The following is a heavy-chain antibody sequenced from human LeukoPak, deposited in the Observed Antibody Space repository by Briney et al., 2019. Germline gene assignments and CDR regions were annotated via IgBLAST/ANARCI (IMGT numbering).Heavy chain of an antibody. CDR1: GGSISSGSYY. CDR2: IYTSGST. CDR3: ARGARLGIIAVAWGYFDL. J-gene: IGHJ2*01. V-gene: IGHV4-61*02. D-gene: IGHD6-19*01. Sequence: PSQTLSLTCTVSGGSISSGSYYWSWIRQPAGKGLEWIGRIYTSGSTNYNPSLKSRVTISVDTSKNQFSLKLSSVTAADTAVYYCARGARLGIIAVAWGYFDLWGRGTLVTVSS.